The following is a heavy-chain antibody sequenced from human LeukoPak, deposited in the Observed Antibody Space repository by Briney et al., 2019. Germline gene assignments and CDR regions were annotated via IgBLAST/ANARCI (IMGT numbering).Heavy chain of an antibody. CDR2: IYHSGST. V-gene: IGHV4-38-2*02. CDR1: GYSISSGYY. Sequence: SETLSLTCNVSGYSISSGYYWGWIRQPPGKGLEWIGSIYHSGSTYYNPSLKSRVTISVDTSRNQFSLKLSSVTAADTAVYYCARDSGYALNWFDPWGQGTLVTVSS. D-gene: IGHD5-12*01. CDR3: ARDSGYALNWFDP. J-gene: IGHJ5*02.